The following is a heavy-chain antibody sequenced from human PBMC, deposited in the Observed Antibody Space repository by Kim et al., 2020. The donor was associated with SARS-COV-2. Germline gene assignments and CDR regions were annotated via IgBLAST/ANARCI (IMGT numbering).Heavy chain of an antibody. CDR3: ARSGGSSGSYYPY. V-gene: IGHV3-74*01. J-gene: IGHJ4*02. D-gene: IGHD3-10*01. Sequence: YADSVKGRFTISRDNAKNTLYLQMNSLRAEDTAVYYCARSGGSSGSYYPYWGQGTLVTVSS.